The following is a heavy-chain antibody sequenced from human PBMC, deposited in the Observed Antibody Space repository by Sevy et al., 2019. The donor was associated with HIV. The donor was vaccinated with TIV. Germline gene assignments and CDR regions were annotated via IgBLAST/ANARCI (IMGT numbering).Heavy chain of an antibody. CDR2: IYYSGST. J-gene: IGHJ6*02. V-gene: IGHV4-59*01. D-gene: IGHD5-12*01. CDR3: ARVNWEMATENKRYYYYGIDV. Sequence: SETLSLTCTVSGGSISSYYWSWIRQPPGKGLEWIGYIYYSGSTNYNPSLKSRVTISVDTSKNQFSLKLSSVTAADTAVYYCARVNWEMATENKRYYYYGIDVWGQGTTVTVSS. CDR1: GGSISSYY.